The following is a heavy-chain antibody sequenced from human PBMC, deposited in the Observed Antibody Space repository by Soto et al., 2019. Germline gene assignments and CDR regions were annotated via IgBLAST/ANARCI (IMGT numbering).Heavy chain of an antibody. CDR2: ISYDASNI. V-gene: IGHV3-30-3*01. CDR3: ARALAARYELDY. J-gene: IGHJ4*02. CDR1: GFTFSTYS. Sequence: GGSLRLSCATSGFTFSTYSMHWVRQAPGKGLEWVAVISYDASNIYYAGSVKGPFSITRNNSKNTLYLKMNSLRPEDTSVYFCARALAARYELDYWGQGTLVTVSS. D-gene: IGHD6-6*01.